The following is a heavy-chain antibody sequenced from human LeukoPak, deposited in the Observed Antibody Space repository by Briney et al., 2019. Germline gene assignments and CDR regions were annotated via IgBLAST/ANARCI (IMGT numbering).Heavy chain of an antibody. J-gene: IGHJ3*02. V-gene: IGHV1-69*05. CDR1: GGTFSSYA. CDR3: ARDGRERDAFDI. Sequence: SVKVSCKASGGTFSSYAISWVRQAPGQGLEWMGRIIPIFGTANYAQKFQGRVTITTDESASTAYMELSSLRSEDTAVYYCARDGRERDAFDIWGQGTMVTVSS. CDR2: IIPIFGTA. D-gene: IGHD1-26*01.